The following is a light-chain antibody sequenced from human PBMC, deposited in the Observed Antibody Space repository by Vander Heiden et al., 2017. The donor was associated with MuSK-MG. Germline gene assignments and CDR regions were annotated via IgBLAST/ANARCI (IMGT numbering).Light chain of an antibody. CDR2: WAS. CDR1: QSVLYSSNNKNY. Sequence: DIVMTQSTYSLAESLGERATINCKSSQSVLYSSNNKNYLAWYQQKPVQPPKLLIYWASTRVSGVPDRFSGTRSPTDFTLTISSLQAEDVAVYYCQQYDSTPSTFGQGTKLEIK. CDR3: QQYDSTPST. V-gene: IGKV4-1*01. J-gene: IGKJ2*01.